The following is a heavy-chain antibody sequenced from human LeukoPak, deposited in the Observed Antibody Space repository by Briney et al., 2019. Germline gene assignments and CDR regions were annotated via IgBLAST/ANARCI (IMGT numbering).Heavy chain of an antibody. CDR3: VRDSGRAAANR. J-gene: IGHJ4*02. V-gene: IGHV1-2*06. D-gene: IGHD6-13*01. CDR1: GYTFTGYY. CDR2: INPNSGGT. Sequence: ASVKVSCKASGYTFTGYYIHWVRQAPGQGLEWMGRINPNSGGTDFAQKFQGRVTLTRDTSITTAYMDLSKLTSDDTAVYYCVRDSGRAAANRWGQGTLVTVSS.